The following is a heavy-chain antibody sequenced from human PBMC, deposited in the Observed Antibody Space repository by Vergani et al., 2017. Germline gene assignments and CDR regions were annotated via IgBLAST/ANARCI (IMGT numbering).Heavy chain of an antibody. D-gene: IGHD1-26*01. CDR2: MHTTGTT. Sequence: QVQLQESGPGLVKPSQTLSLTCSVSGGSISSGSYYWGWIRQPAGKGLEWIGRMHTTGTTNYNPSLKSRATISVDTSKNQFSLNLSSVTAADTAVYYCAREATRSWDWGQGTLVTVSS. V-gene: IGHV4-61*02. CDR1: GGSISSGSYY. CDR3: AREATRSWD. J-gene: IGHJ4*02.